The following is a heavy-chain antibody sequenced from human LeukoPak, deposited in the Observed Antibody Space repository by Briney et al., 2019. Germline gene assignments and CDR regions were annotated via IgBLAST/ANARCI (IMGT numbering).Heavy chain of an antibody. V-gene: IGHV4-59*01. CDR1: DDSISDYY. CDR3: TRGAGWLIDY. D-gene: IGHD3-16*01. CDR2: FYNSGRS. J-gene: IGHJ4*02. Sequence: SETLSLTCTVSDDSISDYYRGWIRQPPGKGLEWIGYFYNSGRSTYNPSLKSRVAISADTSKNHFSLKLNSVTTADTAVYYCTRGAGWLIDYWGQGILVTVSS.